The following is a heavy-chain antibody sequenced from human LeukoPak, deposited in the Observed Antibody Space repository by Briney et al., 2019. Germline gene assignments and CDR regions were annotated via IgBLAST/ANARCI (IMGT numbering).Heavy chain of an antibody. D-gene: IGHD4-17*01. CDR2: IYTSGST. J-gene: IGHJ3*02. CDR1: GGSISSYY. CDR3: ARDLGPYDYGDYSAFDI. Sequence: PSETLSLTCTVSGGSISSYYWSWIRQPAGKGLEWIGRIYTSGSTNYNPSLKSRVTMSVDTSKNQFSLKLSSVTAADTAVYYCARDLGPYDYGDYSAFDIWGQGTMVTVSS. V-gene: IGHV4-4*07.